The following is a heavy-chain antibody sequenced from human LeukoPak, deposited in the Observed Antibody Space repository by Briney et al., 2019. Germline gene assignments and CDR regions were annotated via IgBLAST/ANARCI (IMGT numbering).Heavy chain of an antibody. Sequence: GGSLRLSCAASGFTFSSYGMHWVRQAPGKGLEWVAVIWYDGSNKYYADSVKGRFTISRDNSKSTLYLQMNSLRAEDTAVYYCARDREDYYYYYGMDVWGQGTTVTVSS. CDR1: GFTFSSYG. J-gene: IGHJ6*02. CDR3: ARDREDYYYYYGMDV. V-gene: IGHV3-33*01. D-gene: IGHD1-26*01. CDR2: IWYDGSNK.